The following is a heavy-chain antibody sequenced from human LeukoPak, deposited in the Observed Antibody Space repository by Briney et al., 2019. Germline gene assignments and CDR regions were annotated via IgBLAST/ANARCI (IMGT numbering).Heavy chain of an antibody. CDR2: IYTSGST. V-gene: IGHV4-4*07. CDR3: ARDWGHRFLEWSNWFDP. CDR1: GGSISSYY. J-gene: IGHJ5*02. Sequence: SETLSLTCTVSGGSISSYYWSWIRQPAGKGLEWIGRIYTSGSTNYNPSLKSRVTMSVDTSKNQFSLKLSSVTAADTAVYYCARDWGHRFLEWSNWFDPWGQGTLVTVSS. D-gene: IGHD3-3*01.